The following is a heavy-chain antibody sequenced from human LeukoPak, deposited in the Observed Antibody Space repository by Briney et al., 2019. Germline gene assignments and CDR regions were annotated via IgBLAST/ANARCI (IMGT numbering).Heavy chain of an antibody. V-gene: IGHV1-2*02. CDR1: GYIFTCFY. CDR3: ARSGYSSGWPFDY. J-gene: IGHJ4*02. D-gene: IGHD6-19*01. CDR2: INPNSGGT. Sequence: ASVKLSCKSSGYIFTCFYMHLGRHPPGQGLEWMGWINPNSGGTNYAQKFQGRVTMTRDTSISTDYMDLSRLRSDDTVVYYCARSGYSSGWPFDYWGQGTLVTVSS.